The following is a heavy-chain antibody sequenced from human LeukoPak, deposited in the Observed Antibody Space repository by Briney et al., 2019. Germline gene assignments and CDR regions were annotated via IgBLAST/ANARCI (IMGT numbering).Heavy chain of an antibody. CDR1: GFTFSSYG. D-gene: IGHD3-10*01. Sequence: PGGSLRLSCAASGFTFSSYGMHWVRQSPGKGLEWVANIKQDGSETYHVDSVKGRFTISRDNAKDSLYLEMNSLRAEDTAVYYCARGGQAGTGDLWGQGTLVTVSS. V-gene: IGHV3-7*01. CDR3: ARGGQAGTGDL. J-gene: IGHJ5*02. CDR2: IKQDGSET.